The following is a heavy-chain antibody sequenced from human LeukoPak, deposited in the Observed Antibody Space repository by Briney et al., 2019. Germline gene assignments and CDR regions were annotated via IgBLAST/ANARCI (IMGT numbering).Heavy chain of an antibody. J-gene: IGHJ1*01. V-gene: IGHV5-51*01. Sequence: GESLKISCKGSGYSFTSYWIGWVRPLPGKGLEWMGIIYPGDSDTRYSASFQGQVTISADKSISTAYLQWSSLKASDTAMYYCARLYYDFWSGYSHFQHWGQGTLVTVSS. CDR2: IYPGDSDT. CDR1: GYSFTSYW. CDR3: ARLYYDFWSGYSHFQH. D-gene: IGHD3-3*01.